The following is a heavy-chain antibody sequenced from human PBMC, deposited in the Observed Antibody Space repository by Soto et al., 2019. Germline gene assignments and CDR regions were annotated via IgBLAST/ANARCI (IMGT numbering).Heavy chain of an antibody. D-gene: IGHD6-13*01. CDR2: ISDSGDST. J-gene: IGHJ4*02. V-gene: IGHV3-23*01. CDR1: GFTFSTYA. Sequence: EVQLLESGGGLVEPGGSLRLSCGGSGFTFSTYAMSWVRQAPGKGLERVAGISDSGDSTFHADSVKGRFTISRDNSKNTLYLQMISLRAEDTAVYYCAKGFGSSWSHFDYWGQGALVTVSS. CDR3: AKGFGSSWSHFDY.